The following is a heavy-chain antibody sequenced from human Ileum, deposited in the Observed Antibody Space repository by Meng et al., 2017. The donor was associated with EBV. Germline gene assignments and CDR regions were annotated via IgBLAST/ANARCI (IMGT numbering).Heavy chain of an antibody. J-gene: IGHJ4*02. CDR3: ARNSESGSYIDY. CDR2: IYYSGTT. Sequence: QVRLQEAGPGLVKPSDPLSLTCAVSGYSISTTSWWGWSRQPPGKGLEWIGHIYYSGTTYNNPSLKSRVTMSIDPSKNQFSLKLSSVTAVDTAVYYCARNSESGSYIDYWGLGTLVPSPQ. D-gene: IGHD1-26*01. V-gene: IGHV4-28*01. CDR1: GYSISTTSW.